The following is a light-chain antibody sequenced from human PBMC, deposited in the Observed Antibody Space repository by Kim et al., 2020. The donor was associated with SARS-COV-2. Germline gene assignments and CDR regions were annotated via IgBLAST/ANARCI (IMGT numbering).Light chain of an antibody. CDR3: CSFAGSHILV. V-gene: IGLV2-11*01. J-gene: IGLJ2*01. CDR1: SIDIGDHNY. CDR2: AVT. Sequence: GQSVTLSLTGSSIDIGDHNYVSWYQQHPGNVPKLIIYAVTRRPSGVPDRFSGSQSGNTASLTISGLQAEDEADYFCCSFAGSHILVFGGGTQLTVL.